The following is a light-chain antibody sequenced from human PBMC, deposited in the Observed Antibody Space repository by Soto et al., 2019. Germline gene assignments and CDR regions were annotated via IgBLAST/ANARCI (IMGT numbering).Light chain of an antibody. CDR2: DTS. Sequence: EIVLTQSPATLSLSPGERATLSCRASHTISSYLAWYQHKPGQAPRLLIYDTSNRATGIPARFSGSGSGTDFTLTISSLEPEDFAVYYCQQRNYWQVTFGQGTRLEIK. CDR1: HTISSY. J-gene: IGKJ5*01. CDR3: QQRNYWQVT. V-gene: IGKV3D-11*02.